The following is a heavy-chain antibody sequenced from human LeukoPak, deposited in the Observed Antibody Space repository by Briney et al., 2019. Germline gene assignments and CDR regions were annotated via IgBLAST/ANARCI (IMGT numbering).Heavy chain of an antibody. Sequence: GGSLRLSCAASGFTFSSYTMNWVRQAPGKGLEWVGRVQDTINGGTTDYAAPVKGRFTISRDDSRNTLYLQMNSLRSEDSALYYCATYRSGSSFSNWGQGTLVTVSS. CDR1: GFTFSSYT. J-gene: IGHJ4*02. CDR3: ATYRSGSSFSN. D-gene: IGHD5-12*01. CDR2: VQDTINGGTT. V-gene: IGHV3-15*01.